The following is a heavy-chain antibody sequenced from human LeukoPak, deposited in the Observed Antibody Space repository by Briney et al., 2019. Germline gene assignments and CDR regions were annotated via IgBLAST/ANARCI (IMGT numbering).Heavy chain of an antibody. J-gene: IGHJ6*03. Sequence: SETLSLTCTVSGGSISSSSYYWGWIRQPPGKGLEWIGSIYYSGSPYYNPSLKSRVTISVDTSKKQFSLKLSSVTAADTAVYYCARVPSGVYDFWSGYHYYYYYMDVWGKGTTVTVSS. CDR1: GGSISSSSYY. CDR2: IYYSGSP. CDR3: ARVPSGVYDFWSGYHYYYYYMDV. D-gene: IGHD3-3*01. V-gene: IGHV4-39*01.